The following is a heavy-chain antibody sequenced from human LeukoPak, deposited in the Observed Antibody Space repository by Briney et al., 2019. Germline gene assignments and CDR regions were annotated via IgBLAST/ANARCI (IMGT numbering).Heavy chain of an antibody. Sequence: QAGGSLRLSCAASGFTFSIYEMYWVRQAPGKGLAWVANIIEGGDVKYYVDSVKGRFTISRDNTKNSLYLQMTSLRADDTAVYYCARVGKNGWDFDHWGQGTLVTVSS. V-gene: IGHV3-7*01. J-gene: IGHJ4*02. D-gene: IGHD6-19*01. CDR2: IIEGGDVK. CDR1: GFTFSIYE. CDR3: ARVGKNGWDFDH.